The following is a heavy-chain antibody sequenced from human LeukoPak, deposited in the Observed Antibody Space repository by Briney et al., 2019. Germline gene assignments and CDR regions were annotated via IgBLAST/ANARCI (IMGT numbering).Heavy chain of an antibody. CDR2: IIPIFGTA. Sequence: SVKVSCKASGGTFSSYAISWVRQAPGQGLEWMGGIIPIFGTANYAQKFQGRVTITTDGSTSTAYMELSSLRSEDTAVYYCARASIAAAGAPQENYYYYMDVWGKGTTVTVSS. V-gene: IGHV1-69*05. J-gene: IGHJ6*03. CDR3: ARASIAAAGAPQENYYYYMDV. D-gene: IGHD6-13*01. CDR1: GGTFSSYA.